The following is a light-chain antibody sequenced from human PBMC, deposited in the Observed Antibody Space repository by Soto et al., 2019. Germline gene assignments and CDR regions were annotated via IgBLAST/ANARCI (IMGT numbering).Light chain of an antibody. J-gene: IGKJ5*01. Sequence: EIVMTQSPATRSLSPGQGATLSCKASQSVSSYLAWYQQKPGQAPRLPIYDASNRATGIPARFSGSGSGTAFTLPNRSLDPEHFAPYYPQHRSHWPPPTLGHGTRLEIK. CDR1: QSVSSY. CDR2: DAS. CDR3: QHRSHWPPPT. V-gene: IGKV3-11*01.